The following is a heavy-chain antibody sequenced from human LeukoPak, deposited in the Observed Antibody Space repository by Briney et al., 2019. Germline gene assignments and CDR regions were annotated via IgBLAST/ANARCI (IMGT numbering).Heavy chain of an antibody. CDR3: AGESEVIDPFDI. J-gene: IGHJ3*02. D-gene: IGHD3-10*01. CDR2: ISYDGSNK. CDR1: GFTFSSYA. V-gene: IGHV3-30*04. Sequence: PGGSLRLSCAASGFTFSSYAMHWVRQAPGKGLEWVAVISYDGSNKYYADSVKGRFTISRDNSKNTLYLQMNSLRAEDTAVYYCAGESEVIDPFDIGSEGTMVTVSS.